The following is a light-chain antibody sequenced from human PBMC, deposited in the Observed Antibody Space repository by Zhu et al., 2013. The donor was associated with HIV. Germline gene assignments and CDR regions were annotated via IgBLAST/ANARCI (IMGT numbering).Light chain of an antibody. CDR1: PTVGSK. CDR3: QQSGSSPFP. V-gene: IGKV3-15*01. Sequence: EVAMTQSPATLSVSPGETVTLSCTASPTVGSKLAWYQQRPGQSPRLLISGVYSRAAGVPARFSGSGSGTEFALTISRLEPEDCAVYYCQQSGSSPFPFGGGTRVQIK. J-gene: IGKJ4*01. CDR2: GVY.